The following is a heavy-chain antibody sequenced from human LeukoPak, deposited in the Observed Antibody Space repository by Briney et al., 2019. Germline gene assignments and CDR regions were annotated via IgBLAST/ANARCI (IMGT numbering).Heavy chain of an antibody. V-gene: IGHV1-46*01. CDR3: ARGLAYCGGDCYSGRPIYYFDY. D-gene: IGHD2-21*02. CDR1: GGTFTSYY. CDR2: INPSGGST. J-gene: IGHJ4*02. Sequence: GASVKVSCKASGGTFTSYYMHWVRQAPGQGLEWIGIINPSGGSTSYAQKFQGRVTMTRDTSTSTVYMELSSLRSEDTAVYYCARGLAYCGGDCYSGRPIYYFDYWGQGTLVTVSS.